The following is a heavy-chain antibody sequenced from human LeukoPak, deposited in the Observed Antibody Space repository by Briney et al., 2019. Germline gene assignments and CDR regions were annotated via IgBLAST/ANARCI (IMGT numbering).Heavy chain of an antibody. J-gene: IGHJ4*02. Sequence: PGGSLRLSCAASGFIFSDYYMNWIRQAPGKGLEWISYISGSGSTVYYADSVKGRFTISRDNSKNTLYLQMNSLRAEDTAVYYCARSYSSSWFFDYWGQGTLVTVSS. CDR2: ISGSGSTV. CDR3: ARSYSSSWFFDY. CDR1: GFIFSDYY. V-gene: IGHV3-11*04. D-gene: IGHD6-13*01.